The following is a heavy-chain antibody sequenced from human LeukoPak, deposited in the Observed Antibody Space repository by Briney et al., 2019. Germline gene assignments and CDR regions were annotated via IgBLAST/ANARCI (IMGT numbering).Heavy chain of an antibody. D-gene: IGHD5-24*01. CDR1: GGSFSGYY. CDR2: INHSGST. Sequence: SETLSLTCAVYGGSFSGYYWSWIRQPPGKGLEWIGEINHSGSTNYNPSLKSRVTISVDTSKNQLSLKLSSVTAADTAVYYCARGVEIFYYFDYWGQGTLVTVSS. J-gene: IGHJ4*02. V-gene: IGHV4-34*01. CDR3: ARGVEIFYYFDY.